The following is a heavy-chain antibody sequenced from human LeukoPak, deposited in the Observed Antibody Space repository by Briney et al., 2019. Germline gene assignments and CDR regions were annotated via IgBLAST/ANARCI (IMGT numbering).Heavy chain of an antibody. CDR3: ARESRVFIGDGYYLDS. D-gene: IGHD3-3*01. V-gene: IGHV4-4*07. CDR1: GGSISNYY. Sequence: SETLSLTCTVSGGSISNYYWTWIRQPAGKGLEWIGRLYIGRSTDYNPSLKSRVTMSVDTSNNQFSLKVTSVTAADTAIYYCARESRVFIGDGYYLDSWGPGTLVTVSP. CDR2: LYIGRST. J-gene: IGHJ4*02.